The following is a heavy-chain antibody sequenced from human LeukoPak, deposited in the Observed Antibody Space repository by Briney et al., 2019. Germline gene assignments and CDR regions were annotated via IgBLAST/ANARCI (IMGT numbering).Heavy chain of an antibody. V-gene: IGHV3-21*01. CDR1: GFTFSSYS. CDR2: ISSSSSYI. D-gene: IGHD6-6*01. CDR3: ARDGYSSSWWGGGYYYYYYMDV. Sequence: GGSLRLSCAASGFTFSSYSMNWVRQAPGKGLEWVSSISSSSSYIYYADSVKGRFTISRDNAKNSLYLQMNSLRAEDTAVYYCARDGYSSSWWGGGYYYYYYMDVWGKGTTVTVSS. J-gene: IGHJ6*03.